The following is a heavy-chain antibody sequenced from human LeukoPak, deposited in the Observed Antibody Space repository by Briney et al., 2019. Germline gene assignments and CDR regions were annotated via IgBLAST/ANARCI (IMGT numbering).Heavy chain of an antibody. CDR3: ARAISHTLDV. Sequence: GGSLRLSCAASGFTFSSYWMHWVRQAPGKGPVWVSRINSDGSSTSYADSVKGRFTISRDNAKNTLYLQMNSLRAEDTAVYYCARAISHTLDVWGQGTTVTVSS. CDR1: GFTFSSYW. V-gene: IGHV3-74*01. D-gene: IGHD2-21*01. CDR2: INSDGSST. J-gene: IGHJ6*02.